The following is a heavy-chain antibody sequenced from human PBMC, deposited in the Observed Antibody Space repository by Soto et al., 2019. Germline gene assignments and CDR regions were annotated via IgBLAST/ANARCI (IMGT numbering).Heavy chain of an antibody. Sequence: ASVKVSCKASGGTFSSYTISWVRQAPGQGLEWMGRIIPILGIANYAQKFQGRVTITADKSTSTAYMELSSLRSEDTAVYYCARLGDPTNPPANWFDPWGQGTLVTVSS. J-gene: IGHJ5*02. CDR2: IIPILGIA. CDR3: ARLGDPTNPPANWFDP. V-gene: IGHV1-69*02. D-gene: IGHD3-16*01. CDR1: GGTFSSYT.